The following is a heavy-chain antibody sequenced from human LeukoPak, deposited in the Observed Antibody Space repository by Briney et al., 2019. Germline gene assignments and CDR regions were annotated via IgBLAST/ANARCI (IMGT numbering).Heavy chain of an antibody. CDR2: ISSSSSYI. J-gene: IGHJ6*02. V-gene: IGHV3-21*01. Sequence: NAGGSLRLSCAASGFTFSSYSMNWVRQAPGKGLEWVSSISSSSSYIYYADSVKGRFTISRDNAKNSLYLQMNSLRAEDTAVYYCPRIQYCGAACSRYHYYYGMDVWGPGTTVTVSS. CDR1: GFTFSSYS. CDR3: PRIQYCGAACSRYHYYYGMDV. D-gene: IGHD2-21*02.